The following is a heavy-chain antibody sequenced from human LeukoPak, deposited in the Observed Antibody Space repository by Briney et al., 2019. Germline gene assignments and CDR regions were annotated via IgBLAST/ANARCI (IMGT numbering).Heavy chain of an antibody. CDR2: IYYSGST. CDR1: GGSISSSSYY. CDR3: ARGRAISIFGVVTIDAFDI. J-gene: IGHJ3*02. V-gene: IGHV4-39*07. Sequence: PSETLSLTCTVSGGSISSSSYYWGWIRQPPGKGLEWIGSIYYSGSTYYNPSLKSRVTISVDTSKNQFSLKLSSVTAAATAVYYCARGRAISIFGVVTIDAFDIWGQGTMVTVSS. D-gene: IGHD3-3*01.